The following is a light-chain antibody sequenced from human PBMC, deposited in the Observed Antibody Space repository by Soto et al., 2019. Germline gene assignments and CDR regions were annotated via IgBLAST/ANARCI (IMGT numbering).Light chain of an antibody. CDR2: DTS. Sequence: EIVLTQSPATLSLSPGERATLSCGASQNVFKGHLAWYQQKPGLPPTLLMFDTSTRAPGIPDRFSGSGSGTDFTLTISRMEPEDFAVYYCQQYGTSPRTFGGGTKVEIK. CDR1: QNVFKGH. J-gene: IGKJ4*01. CDR3: QQYGTSPRT. V-gene: IGKV3D-20*01.